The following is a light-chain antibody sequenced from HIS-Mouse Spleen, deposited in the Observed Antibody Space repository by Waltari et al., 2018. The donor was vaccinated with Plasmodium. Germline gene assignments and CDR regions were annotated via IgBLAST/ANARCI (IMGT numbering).Light chain of an antibody. CDR2: EDS. CDR1: DLPKNN. J-gene: IGLJ3*02. Sequence: SYELTQPPSVSVSPGQTARLPCSGDDLPKNNAHCYQQNSGQAPVLVIYEDSKRPSGIPESFSGSSSGTMATLTISGAQVEDEADYYCYSTDSSGNHRVFGGGTKLTVL. CDR3: YSTDSSGNHRV. V-gene: IGLV3-10*01.